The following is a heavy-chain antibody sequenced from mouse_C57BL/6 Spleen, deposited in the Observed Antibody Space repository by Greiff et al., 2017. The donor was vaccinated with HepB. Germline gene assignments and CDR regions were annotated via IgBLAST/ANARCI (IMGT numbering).Heavy chain of an antibody. CDR2: INPNNGGT. Sequence: VQLQQSGPELVKPGASVKISCKASGYTFTDYYMNWVKQSHGRSLEWIGDINPNNGGTSYNQKFKGKATLTVDKSSSTAYMELRSLTSEDSAVYYCAGDDSWFAYWGQGTLVTVSA. CDR3: AGDDSWFAY. J-gene: IGHJ3*01. D-gene: IGHD2-4*01. CDR1: GYTFTDYY. V-gene: IGHV1-26*01.